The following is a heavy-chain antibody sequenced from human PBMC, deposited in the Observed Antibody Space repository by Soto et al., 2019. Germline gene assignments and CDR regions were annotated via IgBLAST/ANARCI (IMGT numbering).Heavy chain of an antibody. V-gene: IGHV1-18*04. CDR3: ARSEAYASSGYYYPLADYFQH. J-gene: IGHJ1*01. CDR1: GYTFTSYG. D-gene: IGHD3-22*01. Sequence: QVQLVQSGAEVKKPGASVKVYCKASGYTFTSYGISWVRQAPGQGLEWMGWISAYNGNTNYAQKLQGRVTMTTDTSTSTANMELRSLRSDDTAVYYCARSEAYASSGYYYPLADYFQHWGQGTLVTVCS. CDR2: ISAYNGNT.